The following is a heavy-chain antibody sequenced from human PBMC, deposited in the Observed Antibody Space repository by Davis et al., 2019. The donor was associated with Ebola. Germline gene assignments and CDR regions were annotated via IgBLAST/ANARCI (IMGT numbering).Heavy chain of an antibody. J-gene: IGHJ4*02. CDR1: GGTFSSYA. V-gene: IGHV1-69*13. CDR3: ASGGSYYGRVGKFDY. Sequence: SVKVSCKASGGTFSSYAISWVRQAPGQGLEWMGGIIPIFGTANYAQKFQGRVTITADESTSTAYMELSSLRSEDTAVYYCASGGSYYGRVGKFDYWGQGTLVTVSS. CDR2: IIPIFGTA. D-gene: IGHD1-26*01.